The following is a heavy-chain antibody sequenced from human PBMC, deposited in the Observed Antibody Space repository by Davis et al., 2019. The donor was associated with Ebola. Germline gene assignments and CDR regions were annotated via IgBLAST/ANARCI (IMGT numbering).Heavy chain of an antibody. CDR2: INPILPTP. CDR3: AAEASPGSDAFDI. V-gene: IGHV1-69*04. J-gene: IGHJ3*02. Sequence: AASVKVSCKASGGTLNSHAISWVRQAPGRGLEWVGIINPILPTPNYAQKLHGRVAISADKSTATAYMELSSLKSEGTAVYYCAAEASPGSDAFDIWGQGTMVAVSS. CDR1: GGTLNSHA.